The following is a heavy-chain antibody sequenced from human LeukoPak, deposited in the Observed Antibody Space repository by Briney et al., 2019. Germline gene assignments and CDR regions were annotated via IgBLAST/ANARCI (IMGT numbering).Heavy chain of an antibody. J-gene: IGHJ4*02. CDR2: INPDSGGT. D-gene: IGHD4-23*01. V-gene: IGHV1-2*02. CDR3: ARPFIETPSLGALDY. Sequence: RASVTVSCTASGYTFTDYYMHWVRQAPGQGHEWMGWINPDSGGTNYAQNFQGRVTMTRETSISTAYMELSRLRSDDTAVYYCARPFIETPSLGALDYWGQGTLVTVSS. CDR1: GYTFTDYY.